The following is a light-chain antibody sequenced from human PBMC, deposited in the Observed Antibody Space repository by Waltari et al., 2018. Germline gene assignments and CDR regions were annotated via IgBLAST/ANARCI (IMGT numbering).Light chain of an antibody. V-gene: IGKV3-15*01. CDR1: QTFTNK. CDR2: DAS. J-gene: IGKJ3*01. CDR3: QQYNNWPLT. Sequence: DIMMTQSPATLSVSPGDRATLSCGASQTFTNKLAWYQQKPGQAPRLPIYDASTRATGIPARFSGSQSGTEFTLTITSLQSEDFGIYYCQQYNNWPLTFGPGTKVDIK.